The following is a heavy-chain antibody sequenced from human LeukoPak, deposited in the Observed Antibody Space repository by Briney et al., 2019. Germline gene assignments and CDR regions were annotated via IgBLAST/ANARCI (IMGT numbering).Heavy chain of an antibody. D-gene: IGHD5-12*01. CDR3: AAQYSGYVRLDY. Sequence: PSETLSLTCAVYGGSFSGYYWSWIRQRPGKGLECIGEISHSGSTNYNPSLKSRVTISVDTSKNQFSLKPTSVTAADTAVYYCAAQYSGYVRLDYWGQGTLVTVSS. CDR1: GGSFSGYY. J-gene: IGHJ4*02. CDR2: ISHSGST. V-gene: IGHV4-34*01.